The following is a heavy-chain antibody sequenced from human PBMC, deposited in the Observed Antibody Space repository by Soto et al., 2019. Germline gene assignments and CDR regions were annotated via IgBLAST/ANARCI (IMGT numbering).Heavy chain of an antibody. CDR2: IYYSGST. V-gene: IGHV4-39*01. J-gene: IGHJ5*02. CDR1: GGSISSSSYY. Sequence: SETLSLTCTVSGGSISSSSYYWGWIRQPPGKGLEWIGSIYYSGSTYYNPSLKSRVTISVDTSKNQFSLKLSSVTAADTAVYYCARVFWSGYYRGWFDPWGQGTLVTVSS. D-gene: IGHD3-3*01. CDR3: ARVFWSGYYRGWFDP.